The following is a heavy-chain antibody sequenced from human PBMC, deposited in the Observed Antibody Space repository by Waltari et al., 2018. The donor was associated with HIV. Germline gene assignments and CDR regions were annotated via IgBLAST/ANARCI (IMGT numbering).Heavy chain of an antibody. J-gene: IGHJ5*02. CDR1: GFIFHSYT. D-gene: IGHD6-6*01. CDR2: ISSSGNFK. Sequence: EVQLVESGGGPVKPGESLRLSCVTSGFIFHSYTMTWVRQAPGKGPEWVSSISSSGNFKHYADSVKGRFTISRDNAENSLYLQMNGLRAEDTAIYYCARDSRGSTWSLNWFDPWGQGTLVTVSS. V-gene: IGHV3-21*02. CDR3: ARDSRGSTWSLNWFDP.